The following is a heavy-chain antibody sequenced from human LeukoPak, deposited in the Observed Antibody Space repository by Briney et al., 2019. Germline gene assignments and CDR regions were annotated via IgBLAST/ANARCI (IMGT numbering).Heavy chain of an antibody. CDR2: ISGSGGST. D-gene: IGHD3-10*01. Sequence: PGGSLRLSCAASGFTFSSYAMSWARQAPGKGLEWVSTISGSGGSTHYADAVNGRSTISRDSSKSTLHLQMNSLRVEDTAVYYCAKDMVRGVIQSAFDFWGQGTLVTVSS. CDR3: AKDMVRGVIQSAFDF. J-gene: IGHJ4*02. CDR1: GFTFSSYA. V-gene: IGHV3-23*01.